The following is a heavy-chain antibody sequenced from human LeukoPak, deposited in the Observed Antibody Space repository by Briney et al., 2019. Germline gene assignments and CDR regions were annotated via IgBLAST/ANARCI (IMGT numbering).Heavy chain of an antibody. Sequence: GGSLRLSCAASGFTFNSYSMNWVRQAPGKGLEWVSYIGSSSSTIYYADSVKGRFTISRDNAKNLLYLQMNSLRAEDTAVYYCARDRMGQYYYDSSGYSSGFDPWGQGTLVTVSS. J-gene: IGHJ5*02. D-gene: IGHD3-22*01. CDR3: ARDRMGQYYYDSSGYSSGFDP. CDR2: IGSSSSTI. CDR1: GFTFNSYS. V-gene: IGHV3-48*04.